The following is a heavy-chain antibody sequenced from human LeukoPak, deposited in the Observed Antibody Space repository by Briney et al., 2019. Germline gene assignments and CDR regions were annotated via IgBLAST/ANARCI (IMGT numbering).Heavy chain of an antibody. CDR1: GYTFYLHD. Sequence: PGASVKVSCKTSGYTFYLHDINWVRQAPRQGLEWMGWINPKSGNTGYSLKFQGRVTITRSNSMSTAYMELSSLTSEDTGVYYCARGHAVAGTRFYDSWGQGTLVTVSS. J-gene: IGHJ4*02. D-gene: IGHD6-19*01. CDR2: INPKSGNT. V-gene: IGHV1-8*03. CDR3: ARGHAVAGTRFYDS.